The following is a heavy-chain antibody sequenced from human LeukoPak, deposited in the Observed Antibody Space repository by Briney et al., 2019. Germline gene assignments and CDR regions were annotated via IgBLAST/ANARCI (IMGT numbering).Heavy chain of an antibody. CDR2: IYYSGST. CDR1: GGSISSYY. Sequence: SETLSLTSTVSGGSISSYYWSWIPQPPGEGLEGIGYIYYSGSTNYNPSLKSRVTISVDTSKKQFSLKLSSVTAADTAVYYCARLSADDAFDIWGQGTMVTVSS. J-gene: IGHJ3*02. V-gene: IGHV4-59*08. CDR3: ARLSADDAFDI. D-gene: IGHD3-16*02.